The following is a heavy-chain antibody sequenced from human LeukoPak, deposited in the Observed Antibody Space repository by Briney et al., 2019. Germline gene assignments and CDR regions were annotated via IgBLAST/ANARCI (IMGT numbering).Heavy chain of an antibody. Sequence: SETLSLTCTVSGGSINSYYWSWIRQPPGKGLEWIGYIYYSGSTNYNPSLKSRVTISVDTSKNQFSLKLSSVTAADTAVYYCARRGGSYGGYCYYYGMDVWGQGTTVTVSS. V-gene: IGHV4-59*08. CDR3: ARRGGSYGGYCYYYGMDV. CDR1: GGSINSYY. J-gene: IGHJ6*02. CDR2: IYYSGST. D-gene: IGHD1-26*01.